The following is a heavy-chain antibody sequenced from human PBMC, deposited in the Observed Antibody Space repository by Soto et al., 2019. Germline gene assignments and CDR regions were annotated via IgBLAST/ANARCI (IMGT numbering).Heavy chain of an antibody. CDR2: ISGSGDAT. D-gene: IGHD3-10*01. J-gene: IGHJ4*02. CDR3: AKEYGNRRPFDY. Sequence: EVQLLESGGGLVQPGGSLRLSCAASGFTFSAYGMGWVRQAPGKGLKWVSAISGSGDATFYPDSVRGRFTISRDNSKNTLYLQMTSLTAGDTAVYYCAKEYGNRRPFDYWGQGTLVTVSS. V-gene: IGHV3-23*01. CDR1: GFTFSAYG.